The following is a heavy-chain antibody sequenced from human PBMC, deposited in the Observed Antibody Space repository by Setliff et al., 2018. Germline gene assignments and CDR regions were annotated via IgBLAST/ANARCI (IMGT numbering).Heavy chain of an antibody. Sequence: GASVKVSCKTSGYSFTKYFLHWVRQAPGQGLEWMGRVFTATDDTQFRTEFQGRVSVTRDTSMSTTYVELSGLRSGDTAAYYCVRQDILTGYYAFDYWGQGTLVTVSS. J-gene: IGHJ4*02. V-gene: IGHV1-2*06. CDR2: VFTATDDT. D-gene: IGHD3-9*01. CDR3: VRQDILTGYYAFDY. CDR1: GYSFTKYF.